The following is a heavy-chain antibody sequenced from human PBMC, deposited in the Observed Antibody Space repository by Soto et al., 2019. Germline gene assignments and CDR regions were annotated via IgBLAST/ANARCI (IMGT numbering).Heavy chain of an antibody. CDR2: ISSSSSYI. D-gene: IGHD1-26*01. CDR3: ARNTGAKRTGKYYYYYGMDV. J-gene: IGHJ6*02. V-gene: IGHV3-21*01. Sequence: GGSLRLSCAASGFTFSSYSMNWVRQAPGKGLEWVSFISSSSSYIYYADSVKGRFTISRDNAKNSLYLQMNSLRAEDAAVYYCARNTGAKRTGKYYYYYGMDVWGQGTTVTVSS. CDR1: GFTFSSYS.